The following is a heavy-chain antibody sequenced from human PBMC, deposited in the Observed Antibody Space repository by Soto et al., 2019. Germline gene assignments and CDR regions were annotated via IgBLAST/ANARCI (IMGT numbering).Heavy chain of an antibody. D-gene: IGHD6-19*01. CDR1: GFTFSNYA. V-gene: IGHV3-23*01. CDR3: AKEGTSGLYYFEY. CDR2: ISGSGDSP. J-gene: IGHJ4*02. Sequence: EVQLLESGGGLVQPGGSLRLSCAASGFTFSNYAISWVRQAPGKGLEWDSIISGSGDSPYYADSVKGRFTISRDNSRNTLYLQMNSLRAGDSAKYYCAKEGTSGLYYFEYWGQGTLVTVSS.